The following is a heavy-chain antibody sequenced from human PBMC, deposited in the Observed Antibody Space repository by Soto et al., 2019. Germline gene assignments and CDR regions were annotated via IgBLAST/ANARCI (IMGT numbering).Heavy chain of an antibody. V-gene: IGHV3-7*04. CDR1: GFTFSNYW. CDR2: IKEDESVK. Sequence: EMQLVESGGGLVQPGGSLRLSCAASGFTFSNYWMSWVRQAPGKGPEFVANIKEDESVKNYVGSVRGRFTISRDNAKNSVFLQMDSLRAEDTALYYCARGPGSSAFDVWGQGTMVTVSS. D-gene: IGHD6-13*01. J-gene: IGHJ3*01. CDR3: ARGPGSSAFDV.